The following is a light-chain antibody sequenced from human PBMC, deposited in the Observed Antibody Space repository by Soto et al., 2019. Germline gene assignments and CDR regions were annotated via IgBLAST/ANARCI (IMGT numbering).Light chain of an antibody. Sequence: QSALTHAPSVSGAPGQRVTISCTGSSSNIGANYDVHWYRQLPGTAPKLVIFGNTNRPSGVPDRFSGSKSGTSASLAITGLQAEDEADYYCQSYDGSLSAQVLGKGTKVTVL. V-gene: IGLV1-40*01. CDR3: QSYDGSLSAQV. J-gene: IGLJ1*01. CDR1: SSNIGANYD. CDR2: GNT.